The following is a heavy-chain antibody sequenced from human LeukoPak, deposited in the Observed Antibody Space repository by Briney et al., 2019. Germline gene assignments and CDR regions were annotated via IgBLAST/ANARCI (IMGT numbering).Heavy chain of an antibody. CDR2: IKQEGSEK. V-gene: IGHV3-7*01. Sequence: GGSQRLSCAASGFTFSSNWMSWVRQAPGKGLEWVANIKQEGSEKYYVDSVKGRFSISRDNAKNSLYLQMNSLRAEDTAVYYCARGGSRYDNWGQGTLVTVSS. J-gene: IGHJ4*02. CDR3: ARGGSRYDN. D-gene: IGHD3-22*01. CDR1: GFTFSSNW.